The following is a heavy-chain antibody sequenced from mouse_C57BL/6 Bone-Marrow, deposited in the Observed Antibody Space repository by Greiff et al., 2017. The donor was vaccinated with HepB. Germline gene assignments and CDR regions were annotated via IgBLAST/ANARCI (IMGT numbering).Heavy chain of an antibody. CDR1: GYSITSGYY. V-gene: IGHV3-6*01. CDR2: ISYDGSN. J-gene: IGHJ1*03. D-gene: IGHD1-1*01. CDR3: ARDRDYGSSPNWYFDV. Sequence: DVKLQESGPGLVKPSQSLSLTCSVTGYSITSGYYWNWIRQFPGNKLEWMGYISYDGSNNYNPSLKNRISITRDTSKNQFFLKLNSVTTEDTATYYCARDRDYGSSPNWYFDVWGTGTTVTVSS.